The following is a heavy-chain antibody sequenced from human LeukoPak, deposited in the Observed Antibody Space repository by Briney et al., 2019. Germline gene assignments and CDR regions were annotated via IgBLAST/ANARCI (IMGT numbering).Heavy chain of an antibody. V-gene: IGHV3-74*01. CDR1: GFTFSSYW. Sequence: PGGSLRLSCAASGFTFSSYWMHWVRQAPGKGLVWVSRINSDGSSTSYADSVKGRFTISRDNAKNTLYLQMNSLRAEDTAVYYCARVSNYYYYGMDVWGQGTTVTVSS. CDR3: ARVSNYYYYGMDV. J-gene: IGHJ6*02. CDR2: INSDGSST.